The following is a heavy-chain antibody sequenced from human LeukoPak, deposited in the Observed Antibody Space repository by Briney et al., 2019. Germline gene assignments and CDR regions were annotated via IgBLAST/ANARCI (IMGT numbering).Heavy chain of an antibody. J-gene: IGHJ6*03. CDR2: INHSGST. V-gene: IGHV4-34*01. CDR1: GGSFSGYY. Sequence: PSETLSLTCAVYGGSFSGYYWSWIRQPPGKGLEWIGEINHSGSTNYNPSLKSRATISVDTSKNQFSLKLSSVAAADTAVYYCARGRIGYYYMDVWGKGTTVTVSS. CDR3: ARGRIGYYYMDV.